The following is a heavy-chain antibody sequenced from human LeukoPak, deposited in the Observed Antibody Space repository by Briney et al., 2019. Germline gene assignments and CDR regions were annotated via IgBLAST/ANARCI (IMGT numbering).Heavy chain of an antibody. J-gene: IGHJ4*02. CDR3: ARDRLSSGWLTDY. D-gene: IGHD6-19*01. CDR2: LSSSGSYI. Sequence: GGSLRLSCAASGFTLSSYSMNWVRQAPGKGPEWVSSLSSSGSYIYYADSVKGRFTISRDNTNNSLYLHMNSLRTEDTAVYYCARDRLSSGWLTDYWGQGILVTVSS. V-gene: IGHV3-21*01. CDR1: GFTLSSYS.